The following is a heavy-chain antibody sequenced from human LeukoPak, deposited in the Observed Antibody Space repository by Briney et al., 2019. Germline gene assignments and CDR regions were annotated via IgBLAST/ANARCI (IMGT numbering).Heavy chain of an antibody. CDR2: INAGNGNT. CDR1: GYTFTSYA. V-gene: IGHV1-3*01. J-gene: IGHJ4*02. Sequence: GASVKVSCKASGYTFTSYAMHWVRQAPGQRLEWMGWINAGNGNTKYSQKLQGRVTITRDTSASTAYMELSSLRSEDTAVYYCARDRRPYSSGWYADLDYWGQGTLVTVSS. CDR3: ARDRRPYSSGWYADLDY. D-gene: IGHD6-19*01.